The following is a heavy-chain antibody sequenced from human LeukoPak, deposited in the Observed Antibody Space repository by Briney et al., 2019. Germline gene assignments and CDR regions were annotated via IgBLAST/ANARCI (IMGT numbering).Heavy chain of an antibody. CDR1: GFTVTNNY. V-gene: IGHV3-53*01. D-gene: IGHD1-26*01. CDR2: IYSDGST. CDR3: ARGEVGALDY. Sequence: PGGSLRLSCAVSGFTVTNNYMSWVRQAPGKGLEWVSVIYSDGSTYYADSVKGRFTIARDNSKNTLYLQMNSLRAEDTAVYYCARGEVGALDYWGQGALVTVSS. J-gene: IGHJ4*02.